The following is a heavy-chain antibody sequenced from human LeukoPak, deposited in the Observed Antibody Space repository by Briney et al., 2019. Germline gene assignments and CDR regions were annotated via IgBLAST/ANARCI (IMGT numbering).Heavy chain of an antibody. CDR2: IIPILGTA. CDR1: GGTFSSYA. D-gene: IGHD3-10*01. V-gene: IGHV1-69*04. CDR3: ARSSGYYYGSGNLYSWFDP. J-gene: IGHJ5*02. Sequence: SVKVSCKASGGTFSSYAISWVRQAPGQGLEWMGRIIPILGTANYAQKFQGRVTITADKSTSTAYMELSSLRSEDTAVYYCARSSGYYYGSGNLYSWFDPWGQGTLVTVSS.